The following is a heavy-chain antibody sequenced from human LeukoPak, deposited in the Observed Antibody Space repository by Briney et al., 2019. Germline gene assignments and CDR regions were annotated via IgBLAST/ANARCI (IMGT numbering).Heavy chain of an antibody. CDR2: IYYSGST. CDR3: ARVPSRGSYRDALDI. V-gene: IGHV4-59*01. CDR1: GGSISNYY. D-gene: IGHD6-19*01. Sequence: SETLSLTCTVSGGSISNYYWTWIRQPPGKGLEWIGYIYYSGSTNYNPSLKSRVTISLDTSKNQFSLRLTSVTAADTAVYYCARVPSRGSYRDALDIWGQGTMVTVSS. J-gene: IGHJ3*02.